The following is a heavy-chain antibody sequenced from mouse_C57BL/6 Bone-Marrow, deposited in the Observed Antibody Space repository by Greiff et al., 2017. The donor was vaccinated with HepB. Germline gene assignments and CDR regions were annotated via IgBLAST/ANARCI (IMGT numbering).Heavy chain of an antibody. CDR2: IDPSDSET. CDR3: ARSGAYYSNPWYFDV. CDR1: GYTFTSYW. J-gene: IGHJ1*03. Sequence: VQLQQPGAELVRPGSSVKLSCKASGYTFTSYWMHWVKQRPIQGLEWIGNIDPSDSETHYNQKFKDKATLTVDKSSSTAYMQLSSLTSEDSAVYYCARSGAYYSNPWYFDVWAQGPRSPSPQ. D-gene: IGHD2-5*01. V-gene: IGHV1-52*01.